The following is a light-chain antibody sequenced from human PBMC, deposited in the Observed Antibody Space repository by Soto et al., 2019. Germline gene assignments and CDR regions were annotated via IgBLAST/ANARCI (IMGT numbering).Light chain of an antibody. CDR2: EVS. V-gene: IGLV2-8*01. CDR3: TSYAGTYSFFYV. CDR1: SSDVGAYNY. Sequence: QSVLTQPASASGSPGQSVPISCTGTSSDVGAYNYVSWYQQLPGKAPKLIIYEVSKRPSGVPDRFSGSKSGNTASLTVSGLQAEDEADYYCTSYAGTYSFFYVFGTGTKVTVL. J-gene: IGLJ1*01.